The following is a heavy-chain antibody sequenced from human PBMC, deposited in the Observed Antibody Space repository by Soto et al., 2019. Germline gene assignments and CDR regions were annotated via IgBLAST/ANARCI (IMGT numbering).Heavy chain of an antibody. D-gene: IGHD3-22*01. J-gene: IGHJ3*02. Sequence: QVQLVQSGGEVKKPGASVKVSCKASGYTFTTYGISWVRQAPGQGLEWMGWISAYNGNTSYAQKLQGRVTMTTDTSTSTAYMELRSLRADDTAVYYCARVIFRLFAFDIWGQGTMVTVSS. CDR2: ISAYNGNT. V-gene: IGHV1-18*01. CDR1: GYTFTTYG. CDR3: ARVIFRLFAFDI.